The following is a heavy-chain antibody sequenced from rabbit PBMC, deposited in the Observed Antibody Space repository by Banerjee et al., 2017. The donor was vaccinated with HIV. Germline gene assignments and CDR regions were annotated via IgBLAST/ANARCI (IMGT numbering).Heavy chain of an antibody. CDR2: IYTGSSGST. D-gene: IGHD2-1*01. J-gene: IGHJ6*01. CDR3: ARSGAYFYYGMDL. V-gene: IGHV1S40*01. Sequence: QSLEESGGDLVKPGASLTLTCTASGFSFSSSYYMCWVRQAPGKGLEWIGCIYTGSSGSTYYASWAKGRFTISKTSSTTVTLQMTSLTAADTATYFCARSGAYFYYGMDLWGPGTLVTVS. CDR1: GFSFSSSYY.